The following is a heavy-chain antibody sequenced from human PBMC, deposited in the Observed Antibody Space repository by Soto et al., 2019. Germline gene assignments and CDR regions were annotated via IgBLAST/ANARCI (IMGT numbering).Heavy chain of an antibody. D-gene: IGHD2-2*01. J-gene: IGHJ5*02. CDR1: AGSISSGSYY. CDR2: IYYSGST. CDR3: ARAAPSAVPATLRWFDP. Sequence: QVQLQESGPELVKPSQTLSLTCTVSAGSISSGSYYWSWIRQHPGKGLEWIGSIYYSGSTYYNPSLKSRVTISVDTSKNQFSLKLSSVTAADTAVYYCARAAPSAVPATLRWFDPWGQGTLVTVSS. V-gene: IGHV4-31*03.